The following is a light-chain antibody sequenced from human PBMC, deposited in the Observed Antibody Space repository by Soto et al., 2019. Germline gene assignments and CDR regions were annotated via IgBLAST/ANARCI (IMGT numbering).Light chain of an antibody. CDR3: QQGYSISWT. J-gene: IGKJ1*01. V-gene: IGKV3-15*01. CDR2: AAS. CDR1: QSVSSN. Sequence: EIVVTQSPATLSVSPGERATLSCRASQSVSSNLAWYQQKPGRAPRLLIYAASTRATGVPARFSGSGSGTEFTLTISSLQPEDFATYYCQQGYSISWTFGQGTKVDIK.